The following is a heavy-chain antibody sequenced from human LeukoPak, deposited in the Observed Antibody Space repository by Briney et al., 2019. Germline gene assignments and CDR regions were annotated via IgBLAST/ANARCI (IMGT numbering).Heavy chain of an antibody. J-gene: IGHJ6*02. Sequence: ASVRFSCKASGYTFTSYEIMWVRQATGQGLEWMGWMNPNSGDTGYAQKFQGRVTMNRDTSKSTAYMDLSNLRSEDTAVYYCARAPRQLSYYYGLDVWGQGTTVTVSS. D-gene: IGHD5-18*01. CDR1: GYTFTSYE. V-gene: IGHV1-8*01. CDR3: ARAPRQLSYYYGLDV. CDR2: MNPNSGDT.